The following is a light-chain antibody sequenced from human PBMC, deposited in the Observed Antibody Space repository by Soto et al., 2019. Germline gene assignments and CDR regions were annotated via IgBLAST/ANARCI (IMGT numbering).Light chain of an antibody. CDR1: ISDVGGYNY. V-gene: IGLV2-14*03. Sequence: QSLLTQPASVSGSPGQSITISCTGTISDVGGYNYVSWYQQHPGKAPKLMIFDVSNRPSGVSNRFSGSKSGYTASLTISGLQAEDEADYYCSSYTTSSTRVFGTGTKVTVL. CDR3: SSYTTSSTRV. J-gene: IGLJ1*01. CDR2: DVS.